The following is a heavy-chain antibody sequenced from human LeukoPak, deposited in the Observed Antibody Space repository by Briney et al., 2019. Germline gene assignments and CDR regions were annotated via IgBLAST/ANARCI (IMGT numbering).Heavy chain of an antibody. D-gene: IGHD6-19*01. CDR1: GDSVSSNSAA. Sequence: SQTLSLTCAISGDSVSSNSAAWNWIRPSPSRGLEWLGRTYYRSKWYNDYAVSVKSRITINPDTSKNQFSLQLNSVTPEDTAVYYCARGSGQWLADPFDYWGQGTLVTVSS. V-gene: IGHV6-1*01. CDR2: TYYRSKWYN. J-gene: IGHJ4*02. CDR3: ARGSGQWLADPFDY.